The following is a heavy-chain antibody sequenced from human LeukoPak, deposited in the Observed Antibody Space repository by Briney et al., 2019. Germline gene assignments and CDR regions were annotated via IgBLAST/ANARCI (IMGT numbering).Heavy chain of an antibody. CDR1: GYTFTSYD. V-gene: IGHV1-8*03. Sequence: APVKVSCKASGYTFTSYDINWVRQATGQGLEWMGWMNPNSGNTGYAQKFQGRVTITRNTSISTAYMELSSLRSEDTAVYYCARAGGWGPGGAFAIWGQGTMVTVSS. CDR2: MNPNSGNT. CDR3: ARAGGWGPGGAFAI. J-gene: IGHJ3*02. D-gene: IGHD6-19*01.